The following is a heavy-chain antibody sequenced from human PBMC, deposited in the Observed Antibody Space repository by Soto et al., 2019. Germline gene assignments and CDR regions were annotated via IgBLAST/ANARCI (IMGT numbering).Heavy chain of an antibody. V-gene: IGHV1-8*01. D-gene: IGHD3-10*02. CDR3: ARYVFHAQVGIGPPHAFDAFLLNRTADL. CDR2: MNPNSGNT. Sequence: QGLEWMGWMNPNSGNTGYAQKFQGRVTMTRNTSISTAYMELSSLRSEDTAVYYCARYVFHAQVGIGPPHAFDAFLLNRTADL. J-gene: IGHJ2*01.